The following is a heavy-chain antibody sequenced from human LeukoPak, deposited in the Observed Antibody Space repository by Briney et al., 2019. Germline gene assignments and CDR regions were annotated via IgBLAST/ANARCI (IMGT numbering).Heavy chain of an antibody. Sequence: SETLSLTCAVYGGSFSGYYWSWIRQPPGKGLEWIGEINHSGSTNYNPSLKSRVTISVDTSKNQFSLKLSSVTAADTAVYYCASYLWFGESYYFDYWGQGTRVTVSS. V-gene: IGHV4-34*01. J-gene: IGHJ4*02. CDR1: GGSFSGYY. CDR2: INHSGST. CDR3: ASYLWFGESYYFDY. D-gene: IGHD3-10*01.